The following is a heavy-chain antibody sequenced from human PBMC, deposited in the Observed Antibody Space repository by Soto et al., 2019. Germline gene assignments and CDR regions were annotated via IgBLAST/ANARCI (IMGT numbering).Heavy chain of an antibody. CDR3: AREPDFWIGYSFDY. J-gene: IGHJ4*02. V-gene: IGHV1-3*01. D-gene: IGHD3-3*01. Sequence: HVQLVQSGAEVKKPGASVKVSCKASGYTFTDYAIQWVRQAPGQRLEWMGWINAGNGNTKYSQKFQGRVTITRDTSASTAYIELSSLRSEDTAVYYCAREPDFWIGYSFDYWGQGTLVTVSS. CDR2: INAGNGNT. CDR1: GYTFTDYA.